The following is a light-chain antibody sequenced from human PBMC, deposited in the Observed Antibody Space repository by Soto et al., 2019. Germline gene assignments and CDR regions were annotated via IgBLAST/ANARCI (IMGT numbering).Light chain of an antibody. CDR3: CSSAGSRTHVL. V-gene: IGLV2-23*02. J-gene: IGLJ2*01. CDR2: EVS. CDR1: SSDVGSYNL. Sequence: QSALTQPASVSGSPGQSIPISCIGTSSDVGSYNLVSWYQQHPGKAPKVLIYEVSERPSGVSNRFSGSKSGNTASLTISGLQAEDEAEYYCCSSAGSRTHVLFGGGTKLTVL.